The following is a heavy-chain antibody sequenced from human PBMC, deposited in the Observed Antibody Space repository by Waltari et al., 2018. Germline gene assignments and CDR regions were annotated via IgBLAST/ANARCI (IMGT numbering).Heavy chain of an antibody. V-gene: IGHV4-39*07. J-gene: IGHJ3*02. Sequence: QLQLQESGPGLVKPSETLSLTCTVSGGSISSSSYYWGWIRQPPGKGLEWIGSIYYSGSTYYNPSLKSRVTISVDTSKNQFSLKLSSVTAADTAVYYCARKYSSSSQAIYSWNELTSGANDAFDIWGQGTMVTVSS. CDR2: IYYSGST. CDR1: GGSISSSSYY. D-gene: IGHD6-6*01. CDR3: ARKYSSSSQAIYSWNELTSGANDAFDI.